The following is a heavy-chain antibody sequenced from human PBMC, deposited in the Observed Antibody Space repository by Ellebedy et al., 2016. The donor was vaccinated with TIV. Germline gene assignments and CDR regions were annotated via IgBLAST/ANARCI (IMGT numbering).Heavy chain of an antibody. CDR3: ATDEGGSYDS. CDR2: ISRDGDIR. J-gene: IGHJ4*02. V-gene: IGHV3-74*01. CDR1: GFTLSTHW. D-gene: IGHD1-26*01. Sequence: GESLKISCAASGFTLSTHWMSWVRQAPGKGLEWVSRISRDGDIRGYAEFAKGRFTVSRDNTKNTLYLQMSGLRADDSAVYYCATDEGGSYDSWGQGTRVSVSS.